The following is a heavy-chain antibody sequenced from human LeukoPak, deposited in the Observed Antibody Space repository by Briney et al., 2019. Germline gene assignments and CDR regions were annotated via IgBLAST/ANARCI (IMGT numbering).Heavy chain of an antibody. CDR3: ARDPFALRLGAFDS. Sequence: SETLSLTCTVSGGSISSYYWSWIRQPPGKGLEWIGYIYYSGSTNYNPSLKSRVTISVDTSKNQFSLKLSSVTAADTAVYYCARDPFALRLGAFDSWGQGTMVTVSS. D-gene: IGHD3-16*01. J-gene: IGHJ3*01. V-gene: IGHV4-59*01. CDR1: GGSISSYY. CDR2: IYYSGST.